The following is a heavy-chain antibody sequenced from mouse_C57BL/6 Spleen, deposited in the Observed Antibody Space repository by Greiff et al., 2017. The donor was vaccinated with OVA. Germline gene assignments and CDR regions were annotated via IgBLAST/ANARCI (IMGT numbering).Heavy chain of an antibody. Sequence: VQLQQPGAELVKPGASVKMSCKASGYTFTSYWITWVKQRPGQGLEWIGDIYPGSGSTNYNEKFKSKATLTVDTSSSTAYMQLSSLTSDDSAVYYCAKSGADYAMDYWGQGTSVTVSS. CDR3: AKSGADYAMDY. V-gene: IGHV1-55*01. CDR1: GYTFTSYW. J-gene: IGHJ4*01. D-gene: IGHD3-1*01. CDR2: IYPGSGST.